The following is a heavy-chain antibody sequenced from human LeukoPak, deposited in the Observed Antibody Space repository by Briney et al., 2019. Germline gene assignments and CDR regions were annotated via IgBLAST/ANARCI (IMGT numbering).Heavy chain of an antibody. Sequence: GESLKISCKSSGYSFTSYWIGWVRQMPGKGLEWMGIIYPGDSDTRYSPSFQGQVTISADKSISTAYLQWSSLKASDTAMYYCARRYYDILTGYYSDDYWGQGTLVTVSS. CDR2: IYPGDSDT. CDR1: GYSFTSYW. V-gene: IGHV5-51*01. J-gene: IGHJ4*02. CDR3: ARRYYDILTGYYSDDY. D-gene: IGHD3-9*01.